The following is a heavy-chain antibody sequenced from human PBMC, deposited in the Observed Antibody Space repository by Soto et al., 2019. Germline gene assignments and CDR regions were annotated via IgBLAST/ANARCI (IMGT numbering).Heavy chain of an antibody. CDR2: ISYDGSNK. D-gene: IGHD3-10*01. V-gene: IGHV3-30*18. J-gene: IGHJ6*02. Sequence: QVQLVESGGGVVQPGRSLRLSCAASGFTFSSYGMHWVRQAPGKGLEWVAVISYDGSNKYYADSVKGPFTISRDNSKNTLYLQMNSLRAEDTAVYYCAKASSGGGMDVWGQGTTVTVSS. CDR1: GFTFSSYG. CDR3: AKASSGGGMDV.